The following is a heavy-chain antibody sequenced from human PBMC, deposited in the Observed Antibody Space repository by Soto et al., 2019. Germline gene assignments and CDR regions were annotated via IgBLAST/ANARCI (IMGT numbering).Heavy chain of an antibody. CDR1: GFIFSNYA. CDR2: ISAGGTTT. V-gene: IGHV3-23*01. CDR3: AKEALGAAAKGRSPHFDS. Sequence: EVQVLESGGGLVQPGGSLRLSCAASGFIFSNYAMTWVRQAPGKGLEWISVISAGGTTTYYADSVKGRLTISRDNSKSTVYLQMDSLRAEDTALYSCAKEALGAAAKGRSPHFDSRGQGTLVTVSS. D-gene: IGHD6-13*01. J-gene: IGHJ4*02.